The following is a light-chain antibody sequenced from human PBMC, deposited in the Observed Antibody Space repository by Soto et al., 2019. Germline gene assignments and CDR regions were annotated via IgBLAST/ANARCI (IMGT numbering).Light chain of an antibody. V-gene: IGKV3-20*01. Sequence: EIVLTQSPGTLSLSPGERATLSCRASQGVSSSYLAWYQQKPGQAPRLLTYGASGRATGIPGRFSGSGSETDFTLTISRLEPEDFAVYYCQQYGSSPPVTFGHGTRLESK. CDR3: QQYGSSPPVT. CDR1: QGVSSSY. J-gene: IGKJ5*01. CDR2: GAS.